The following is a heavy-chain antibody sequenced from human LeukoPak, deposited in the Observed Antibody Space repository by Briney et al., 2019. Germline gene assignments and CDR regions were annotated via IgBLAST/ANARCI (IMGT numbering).Heavy chain of an antibody. J-gene: IGHJ6*03. Sequence: SETLSFTCTVSGGSTSSYYWSWIRQPPGKGLEWIGYIYYSGSTNYNPSLKSRVTMSVDTSKNQFSLKLSSVTAADTAVYYCARDGSGYSNYMDVWGKGTTVTVSS. CDR1: GGSTSSYY. D-gene: IGHD4-11*01. CDR3: ARDGSGYSNYMDV. V-gene: IGHV4-59*12. CDR2: IYYSGST.